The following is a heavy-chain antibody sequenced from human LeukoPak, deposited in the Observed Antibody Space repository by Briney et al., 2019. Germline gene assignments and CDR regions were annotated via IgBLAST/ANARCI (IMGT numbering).Heavy chain of an antibody. J-gene: IGHJ4*02. CDR3: ARSRNYYRVYFDN. Sequence: ASVEVSCKASGYTFSSFYLHWVRQAPGQGLEWMGIIIPNTGDTTYAPKFQDRLIMTRDRSTSTVYMELHSLRSEDTAVYYCARSRNYYRVYFDNWGQGTLVPVSS. D-gene: IGHD3-10*01. CDR2: IIPNTGDT. CDR1: GYTFSSFY. V-gene: IGHV1-46*01.